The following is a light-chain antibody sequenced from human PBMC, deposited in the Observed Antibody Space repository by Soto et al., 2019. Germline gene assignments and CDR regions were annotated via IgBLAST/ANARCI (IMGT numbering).Light chain of an antibody. CDR1: SSNIASNS. CDR3: AAWDDSLNGWV. V-gene: IGLV1-44*01. CDR2: NNN. Sequence: QSVLTQPPSASGTPGQRVTISCSGSSSNIASNSVNWYQQLPGTAPKLLIYNNNRRPSGVPDRFSGSKSGTSASLAISGLQSEDEADYYCAAWDDSLNGWVFGGGTQLTVL. J-gene: IGLJ3*02.